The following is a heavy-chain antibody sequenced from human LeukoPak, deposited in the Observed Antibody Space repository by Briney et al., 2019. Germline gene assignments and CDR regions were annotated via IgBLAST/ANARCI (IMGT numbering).Heavy chain of an antibody. J-gene: IGHJ3*02. CDR1: GYTFTGYY. D-gene: IGHD1-1*01. Sequence: ASVKVSCKASGYTFTGYYMHWVRQAPGQGLEWMGRINPNSGGTNYAQKFQGRVTMTGDTSISTAYMELSRLRSDDTAVYYCARDAYVHNAFDIWGQGTMVTVSS. V-gene: IGHV1-2*06. CDR2: INPNSGGT. CDR3: ARDAYVHNAFDI.